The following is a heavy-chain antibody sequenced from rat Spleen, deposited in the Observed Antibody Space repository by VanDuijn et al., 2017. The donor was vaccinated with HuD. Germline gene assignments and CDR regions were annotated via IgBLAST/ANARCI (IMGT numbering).Heavy chain of an antibody. D-gene: IGHD1-2*01. CDR1: GYSITSNY. CDR3: ARSGQLYWYFDF. J-gene: IGHJ1*01. V-gene: IGHV3-1*01. Sequence: EVQLQESGPGLVKPSQSLSLTCSVTGYSITSNYWGWIRKFPGNKMEWIGHISYSGSTSYNQSLKSLISITRDTSKNQFFLQLNSVTTKDTATYYSARSGQLYWYFDFWGPGAIVTVSS. CDR2: ISYSGST.